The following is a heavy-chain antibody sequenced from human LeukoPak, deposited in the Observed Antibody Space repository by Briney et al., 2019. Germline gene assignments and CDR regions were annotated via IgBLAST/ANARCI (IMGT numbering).Heavy chain of an antibody. V-gene: IGHV4-39*01. D-gene: IGHD2-2*01. CDR2: IYYSGST. J-gene: IGHJ6*02. Sequence: PSETLSLTCTVSGGSISSSSYSWGWIRQPPGKGLEWIGSIYYSGSTYYNPSLKSRVTISVDTSKNQFSLKLSSVTAADTAVYYCATCPVVVPSYYYYYGMDVWGQGTTVTVSS. CDR1: GGSISSSSYS. CDR3: ATCPVVVPSYYYYYGMDV.